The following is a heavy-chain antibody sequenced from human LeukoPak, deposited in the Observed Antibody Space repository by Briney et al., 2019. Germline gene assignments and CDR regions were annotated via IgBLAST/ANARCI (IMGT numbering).Heavy chain of an antibody. D-gene: IGHD6-19*01. CDR1: GFPFSSYA. CDR3: ATPISVPDSGFDY. J-gene: IGHJ4*02. V-gene: IGHV3-23*01. CDR2: ISGSGGST. Sequence: PGGSLRLSCAASGFPFSSYAMSWVRQAPGKGLEWVSSISGSGGSTYYADSVKGRFTISRDNSKNTLYLQMHSLRAEDKAIYYCATPISVPDSGFDYWGQGTLVTVSS.